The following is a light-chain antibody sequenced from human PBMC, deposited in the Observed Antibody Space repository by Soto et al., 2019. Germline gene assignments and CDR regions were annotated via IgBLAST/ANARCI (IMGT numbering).Light chain of an antibody. CDR3: QSYDRSLSYV. J-gene: IGLJ1*01. Sequence: QSVLTQPPSVSGAPGQRVTISCTGSSSNIGAGYDVHWYQQLPGTAPKLLIYGNSNRPSGVPDRFSGSKSGTSASLAITGLQAEDEADYYCQSYDRSLSYVLGNGTKVTV. CDR2: GNS. CDR1: SSNIGAGYD. V-gene: IGLV1-40*01.